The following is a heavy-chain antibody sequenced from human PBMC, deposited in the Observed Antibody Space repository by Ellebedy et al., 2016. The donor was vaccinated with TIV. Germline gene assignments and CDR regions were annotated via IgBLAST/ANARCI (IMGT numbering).Heavy chain of an antibody. V-gene: IGHV6-1*01. CDR3: DRVNWGRKDFDY. Sequence: SQTLSLTCAISGDSVSNNGVAWNWIRQSPSRGLEWLGRTYYSSKWYTDYAVSMKSRITINPDTSKNQFSPQLNSVTPEDTAVYYCDRVNWGRKDFDYWGQGTLVTVSS. J-gene: IGHJ4*02. CDR1: GDSVSNNGVA. D-gene: IGHD7-27*01. CDR2: TYYSSKWYT.